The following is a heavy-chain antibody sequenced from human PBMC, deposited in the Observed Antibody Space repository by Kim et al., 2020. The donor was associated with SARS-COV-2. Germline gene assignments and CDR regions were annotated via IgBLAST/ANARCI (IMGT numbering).Heavy chain of an antibody. D-gene: IGHD3-10*01. V-gene: IGHV4-39*01. CDR3: ARHSYGSGSYRYYYGMDV. Sequence: KSRVAISVDTSKNQFSLKLSSVTAADTAVYYCARHSYGSGSYRYYYGMDVWGQGTTVTGSS. J-gene: IGHJ6*02.